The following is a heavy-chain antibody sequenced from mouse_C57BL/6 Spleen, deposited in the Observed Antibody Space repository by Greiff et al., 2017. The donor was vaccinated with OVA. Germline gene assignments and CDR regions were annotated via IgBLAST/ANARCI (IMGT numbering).Heavy chain of an antibody. CDR1: GYSITSGYY. CDR2: ISYDGSN. V-gene: IGHV3-6*01. CDR3: ARANWEGYFDV. J-gene: IGHJ1*03. Sequence: EVQLVESGPGLVKPSQSLSLTCSVTGYSITSGYYWNWIRQFPGNKLEWMGYISYDGSNNYNPSLKNRISITRDTSKNQFFLKLNSVTTEDTATYYCARANWEGYFDVWGTGTTVTVSS. D-gene: IGHD4-1*01.